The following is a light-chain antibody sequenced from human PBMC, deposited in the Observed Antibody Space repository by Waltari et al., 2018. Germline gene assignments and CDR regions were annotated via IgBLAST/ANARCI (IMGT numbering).Light chain of an antibody. CDR2: AAS. CDR3: QQADSFPPLT. CDR1: QDIKTW. V-gene: IGKV1-12*01. Sequence: DIQMTQSPSSVSASLGDRVTITCRASQDIKTWLAWYQYNPGKAPKLLDSAASSLQSGVPARFSGSGSGTDFTLTISNLQPEDLATYDCQQADSFPPLTVGGGTKVEIK. J-gene: IGKJ4*01.